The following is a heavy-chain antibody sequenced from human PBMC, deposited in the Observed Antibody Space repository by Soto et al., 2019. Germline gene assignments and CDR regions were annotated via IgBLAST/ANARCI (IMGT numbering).Heavy chain of an antibody. CDR3: ARQRILYGDYYFDY. J-gene: IGHJ4*02. CDR2: IYYSGST. Sequence: KPSETLSLTCTVSGGSISSYYWSWIRQPPGKGLEWIGYIYYSGSTNYNPSLKSRVTISVDTSKNQFSLKLSSVTAADTAVYYCARQRILYGDYYFDYWGQGTLVTVSS. CDR1: GGSISSYY. D-gene: IGHD4-17*01. V-gene: IGHV4-59*08.